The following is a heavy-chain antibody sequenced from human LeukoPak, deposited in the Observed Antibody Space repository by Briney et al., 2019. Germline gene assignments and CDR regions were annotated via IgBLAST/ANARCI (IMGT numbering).Heavy chain of an antibody. V-gene: IGHV3-23*01. D-gene: IGHD3-3*01. CDR3: AKDEARYYDFWRGSTDGWFDP. J-gene: IGHJ5*02. CDR2: ISGSGGST. Sequence: GGSLRLSCAASGFTFSSYSMNWVRQAPGKGLEWVSAISGSGGSTYYADSVKGRFTISRDNSKNMLYLQMNSLRAEDTAVYYCAKDEARYYDFWRGSTDGWFDPWGQGTLVTVSS. CDR1: GFTFSSYS.